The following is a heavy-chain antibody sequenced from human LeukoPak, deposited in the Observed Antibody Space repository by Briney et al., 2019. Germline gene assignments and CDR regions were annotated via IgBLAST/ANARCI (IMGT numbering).Heavy chain of an antibody. J-gene: IGHJ4*02. V-gene: IGHV5-51*01. D-gene: IGHD6-13*01. Sequence: GESLKISCKGSGYSFTSYWIGWVRQMPGKGLEGMGIIYPGYSDTRYSPSFQGQVTISADKSISTAYLQWSSLKASDTAMYYCARHIGSSPYYFDYWGQGTLVTVSS. CDR3: ARHIGSSPYYFDY. CDR1: GYSFTSYW. CDR2: IYPGYSDT.